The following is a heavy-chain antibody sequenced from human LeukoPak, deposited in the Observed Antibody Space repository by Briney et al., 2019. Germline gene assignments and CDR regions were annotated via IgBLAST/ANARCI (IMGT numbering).Heavy chain of an antibody. CDR2: ISTGGST. CDR3: VRQGFCGNCFDP. J-gene: IGHJ5*02. CDR1: GGSISGYY. V-gene: IGHV4-59*08. Sequence: SETLSLTCTVSGGSISGYYWSWIRQPPVKRLEWIGYISTGGSTNYNPSLKSRVTMSVDTSKNQFSLKLSSVTAADTAVYYCVRQGFCGNCFDPWGQGTLVTVSS.